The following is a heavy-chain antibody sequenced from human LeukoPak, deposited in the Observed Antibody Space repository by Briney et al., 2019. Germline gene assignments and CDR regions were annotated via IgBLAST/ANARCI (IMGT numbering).Heavy chain of an antibody. CDR1: GFSFNNYA. D-gene: IGHD5-12*01. V-gene: IGHV3-23*01. CDR3: VKGGYDFVEVAYFDF. J-gene: IGHJ4*02. CDR2: IIASSGSP. Sequence: GGSLRLSCAASGFSFNNYAMGWVRQAPGKGLEWVSIIIASSGSPFYADSVEGRFTISRDNSKNTLYLQMNSLRVEDTAVYYCVKGGYDFVEVAYFDFWGQGTLVTVSS.